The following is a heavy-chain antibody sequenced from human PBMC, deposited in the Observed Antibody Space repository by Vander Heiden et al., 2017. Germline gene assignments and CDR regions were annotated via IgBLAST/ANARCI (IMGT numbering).Heavy chain of an antibody. Sequence: TSGGYYWSWIRQHPGNGLEWIGYIYYSGSTDYNPSLKSRVTISVDTSKNQFSMKLSSVTAADTAVYYCARSLYYDFWSGYPYFFDYWGQGTLVTVSS. V-gene: IGHV4-31*02. CDR3: ARSLYYDFWSGYPYFFDY. D-gene: IGHD3-3*01. CDR1: TSGGYY. J-gene: IGHJ4*02. CDR2: IYYSGST.